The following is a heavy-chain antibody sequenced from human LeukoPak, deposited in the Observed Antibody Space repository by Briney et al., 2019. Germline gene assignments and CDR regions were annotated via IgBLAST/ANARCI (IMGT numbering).Heavy chain of an antibody. CDR3: TTDIILLWFGELLKDIDY. V-gene: IGHV3-15*01. Sequence: PGGSLRLSCAASGFTFSNAWMSRVRQAPGKGLECLGRIKSKTDGGTTDYAAPVKGRFTISRDDSKNTLYLQMNSLKTEDTAVYYCTTDIILLWFGELLKDIDYWGQGTLVTVSS. J-gene: IGHJ4*02. D-gene: IGHD3-10*01. CDR2: IKSKTDGGTT. CDR1: GFTFSNAW.